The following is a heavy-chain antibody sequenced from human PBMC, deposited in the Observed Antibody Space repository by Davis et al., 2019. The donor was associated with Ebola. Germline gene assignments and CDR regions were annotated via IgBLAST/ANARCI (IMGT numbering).Heavy chain of an antibody. D-gene: IGHD5-24*01. CDR2: IIPIFGTA. CDR1: GGTFSIYT. V-gene: IGHV1-69*13. Sequence: SVKVSCKASGGTFSIYTITWVRQAPGQGLEWMGGIIPIFGTANYAQKFQGRVTITADESTTTAYMELSSLRSEDTAVYYCARDGGDGYNSYGMDVWGQGTTVTVSS. J-gene: IGHJ6*02. CDR3: ARDGGDGYNSYGMDV.